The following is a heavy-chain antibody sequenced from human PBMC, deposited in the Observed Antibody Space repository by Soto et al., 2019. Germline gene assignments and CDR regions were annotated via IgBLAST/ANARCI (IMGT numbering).Heavy chain of an antibody. V-gene: IGHV3-30*18. CDR2: IASDGSDK. CDR3: AKDQGIAASHGID. J-gene: IGHJ3*01. D-gene: IGHD6-13*01. Sequence: QVQLVESGGGVVQPGTSLRLSCAASGLTFNNYGMHWVRQAPGTGLEWVAAIASDGSDKYYADSVKGRLTISRDNSKNTLYLQMHSLRAEDTAVYYCAKDQGIAASHGIDWGQGTMVTVSS. CDR1: GLTFNNYG.